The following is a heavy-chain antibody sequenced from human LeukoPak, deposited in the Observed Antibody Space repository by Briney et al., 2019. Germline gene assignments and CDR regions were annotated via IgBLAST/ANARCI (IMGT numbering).Heavy chain of an antibody. J-gene: IGHJ3*02. CDR1: GFTFDDYA. Sequence: GRSLRLSCAASGFTFDDYAMHWVRQAPGKGLEWVSGISWNSGSIGYADSVKGRFTISRDNAKNSLYLQMNSLRAEDTAVYYCAKSSGRWLVPYDAFDIWGQGTMVTVSS. V-gene: IGHV3-9*01. CDR3: AKSSGRWLVPYDAFDI. D-gene: IGHD6-19*01. CDR2: ISWNSGSI.